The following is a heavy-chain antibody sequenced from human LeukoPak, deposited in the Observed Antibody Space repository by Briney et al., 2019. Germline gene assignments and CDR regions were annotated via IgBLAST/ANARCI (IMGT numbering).Heavy chain of an antibody. D-gene: IGHD3-22*01. V-gene: IGHV1-18*01. Sequence: ASVKVSCKASGYTFTSYGISWVRQAPGQGLEWMGGISAYNGNTNYAQKFQGRVTMTRDTSISTAYMELSRLRSDDTAVYYCARAYYYDSSGYYSWGQGTLVTVSS. J-gene: IGHJ4*02. CDR2: ISAYNGNT. CDR3: ARAYYYDSSGYYS. CDR1: GYTFTSYG.